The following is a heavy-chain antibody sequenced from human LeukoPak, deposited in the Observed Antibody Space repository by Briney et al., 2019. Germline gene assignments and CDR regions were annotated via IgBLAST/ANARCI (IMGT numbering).Heavy chain of an antibody. D-gene: IGHD5-12*01. CDR2: ISSSSSYI. CDR1: KFIFSSHW. J-gene: IGHJ4*02. Sequence: GGSLRLSCEASKFIFSSHWMTWVRQAPGKGLEWVSSISSSSSYIYYADSVKGRFTISRDNAKNSLYLQMNSLRAEDTAVYYCARFTRYSGYDTTDYWGQGTLVTVSS. V-gene: IGHV3-21*01. CDR3: ARFTRYSGYDTTDY.